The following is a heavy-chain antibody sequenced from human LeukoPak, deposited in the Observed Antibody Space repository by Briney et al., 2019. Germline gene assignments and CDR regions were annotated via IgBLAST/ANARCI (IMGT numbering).Heavy chain of an antibody. CDR3: ARPHWDIGMP. J-gene: IGHJ5*02. CDR2: IKRDGSEK. CDR1: GFTFSSYW. Sequence: PGGSLRLSCAASGFTFSSYWMTWVRQAPGKGLEWVANIKRDGSEKNHLDSRFIISRDNGKNSPYLQMNSLRAEDTAVYYCARPHWDIGMPWGQGTLVTVSS. D-gene: IGHD5-12*01. V-gene: IGHV3-7*01.